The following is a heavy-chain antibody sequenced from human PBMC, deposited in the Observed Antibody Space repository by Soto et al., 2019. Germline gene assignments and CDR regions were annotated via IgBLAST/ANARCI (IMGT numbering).Heavy chain of an antibody. V-gene: IGHV3-33*01. CDR3: ARDKRQISSGYRNYYFDY. D-gene: IGHD3-22*01. CDR1: GFTFSSYG. Sequence: GGSLRLSCAASGFTFSSYGMHWVRQAPGKGLEWVAVIWYDGSNKYYADSVKGRFTISRGNSKNTLYLQMNSLRAEDTAVYYCARDKRQISSGYRNYYFDYWGQGTLVTVAS. CDR2: IWYDGSNK. J-gene: IGHJ4*02.